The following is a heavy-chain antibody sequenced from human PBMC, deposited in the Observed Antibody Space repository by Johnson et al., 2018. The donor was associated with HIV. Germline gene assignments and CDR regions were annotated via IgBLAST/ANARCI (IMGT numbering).Heavy chain of an antibody. J-gene: IGHJ3*02. D-gene: IGHD1-14*01. Sequence: QVQLVESGGGVVQPGGSLRLSCAASGFTFSTYGMHWVRQAPGKGLEWVAVISYDGSNKYYADSVKGRFTISRDNSKNTLYLQMHGLRAEDTAVYYCAKFEPDAFDIWGQGTMVTVSS. CDR3: AKFEPDAFDI. V-gene: IGHV3-30*18. CDR1: GFTFSTYG. CDR2: ISYDGSNK.